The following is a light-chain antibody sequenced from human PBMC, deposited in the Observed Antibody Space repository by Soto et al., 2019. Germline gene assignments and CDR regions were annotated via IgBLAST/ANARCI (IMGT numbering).Light chain of an antibody. CDR2: EVN. CDR3: CSYAGGNTLI. CDR1: NGDVGSYDL. Sequence: QSALTQPASVSGSPGQSITISCTGTNGDVGSYDLVSWYQQYPGKAPKLIIYEVNKRPSGVSNHFSGAKSGNTASLTISGLQTEDEADYDCCSYAGGNTLIFGGGTQLTVL. V-gene: IGLV2-23*02. J-gene: IGLJ2*01.